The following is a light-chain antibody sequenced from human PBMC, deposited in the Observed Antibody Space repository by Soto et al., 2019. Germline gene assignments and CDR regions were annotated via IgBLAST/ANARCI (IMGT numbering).Light chain of an antibody. Sequence: EIVLTQSPATLSLSPGERATLSCRASQSVSSYLAWYQQKPGQAPRLLIYDASNRATGIPARFSGSGSGTDFTLTISGLAPEDFAGYYCQQRSNWPPGFTVGEGTKVEMK. CDR3: QQRSNWPPGFT. CDR1: QSVSSY. V-gene: IGKV3-11*01. CDR2: DAS. J-gene: IGKJ4*01.